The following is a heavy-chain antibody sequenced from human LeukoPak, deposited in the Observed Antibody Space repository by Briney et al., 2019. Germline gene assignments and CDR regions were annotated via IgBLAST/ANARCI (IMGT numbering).Heavy chain of an antibody. CDR2: IYYSGST. D-gene: IGHD4-17*01. CDR3: ARHDYGDYVRAFDY. Sequence: SETLSLTCTVSGGSISSSSYYWGWIRQPPGKGLEWIGSIYYSGSTYYNPSLKSRVTISVDTSKNQFSLKLSSVTAADTAVYYCARHDYGDYVRAFDYWGQGTLVTVSS. CDR1: GGSISSSSYY. V-gene: IGHV4-39*01. J-gene: IGHJ4*02.